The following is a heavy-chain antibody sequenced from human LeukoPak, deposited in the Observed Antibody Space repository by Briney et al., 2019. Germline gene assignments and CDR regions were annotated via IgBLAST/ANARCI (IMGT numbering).Heavy chain of an antibody. CDR2: TYYRSKWYY. CDR1: GDSVSSKNTA. V-gene: IGHV6-1*01. Sequence: SQTLSLTCAISGDSVSSKNTAWNWIRQSPPRGLEWLGSTYYRSKWYYDYAVSVKSRITISPDTSKNQFSLHLNSVTPEDTALYYCASGSYYLGFNSWGQGTLVTVSS. CDR3: ASGSYYLGFNS. J-gene: IGHJ4*02. D-gene: IGHD3-22*01.